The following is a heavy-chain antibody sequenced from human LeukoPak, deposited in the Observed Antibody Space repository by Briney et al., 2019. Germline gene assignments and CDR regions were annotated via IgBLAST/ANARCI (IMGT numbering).Heavy chain of an antibody. CDR2: ISGNSRTI. CDR3: ARESGLGVISPYFDY. V-gene: IGHV3-48*03. D-gene: IGHD2-21*01. CDR1: GFTFSSSE. J-gene: IGHJ4*02. Sequence: GGSLRLSCTASGFTFSSSEMSWVRRAPGRGLEWVSYISGNSRTIYYEDSVKGRFTISRDNGKNSLYLQMNSLRAEDTAVYYCARESGLGVISPYFDYWGQGTLVTVSS.